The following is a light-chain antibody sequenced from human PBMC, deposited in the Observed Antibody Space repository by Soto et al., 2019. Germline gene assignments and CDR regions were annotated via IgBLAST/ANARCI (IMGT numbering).Light chain of an antibody. CDR1: QSIGKY. V-gene: IGKV3-11*01. CDR3: QQHFDWLT. Sequence: EIVLTQAPATLSLSPGERATLSCRASQSIGKYLAWYQQKPGQAPRLLIFDAVNRAADIPARFSGSGSGTDFALTISSLEPEDFAVYYCQQHFDWLTFGGGTKVEIK. CDR2: DAV. J-gene: IGKJ4*01.